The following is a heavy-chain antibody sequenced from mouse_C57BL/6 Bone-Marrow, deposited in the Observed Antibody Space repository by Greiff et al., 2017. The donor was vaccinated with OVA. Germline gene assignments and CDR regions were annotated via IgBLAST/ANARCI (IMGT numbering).Heavy chain of an antibody. Sequence: QVQLKQSGAELMKPGASVKLSCKATGYTFTGYWIEWVKQRPGHGLEWIGEILPGSGSTNYNEKFKGKATFTADTPSNTAYMQLSSLTTEDSAIYYCARSWSNQTGDYFDYWGQGTTLTVSS. CDR3: ARSWSNQTGDYFDY. CDR2: ILPGSGST. CDR1: GYTFTGYW. J-gene: IGHJ2*01. D-gene: IGHD2-5*01. V-gene: IGHV1-9*01.